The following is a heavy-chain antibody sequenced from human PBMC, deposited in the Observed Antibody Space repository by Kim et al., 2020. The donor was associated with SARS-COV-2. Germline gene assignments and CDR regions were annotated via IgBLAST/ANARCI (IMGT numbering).Heavy chain of an antibody. CDR2: ISSSGSTI. V-gene: IGHV3-48*03. Sequence: GGSLRLSCAASGFTFSSYEMNWVRQAPGKGLEWVSYISSSGSTIYYADSVKGRFTISRDNAKNSLYLQMNSLRAEDTAVYYCARAGRVWGEFDYWGQGTLVTVSS. CDR3: ARAGRVWGEFDY. CDR1: GFTFSSYE. J-gene: IGHJ4*02. D-gene: IGHD3-16*01.